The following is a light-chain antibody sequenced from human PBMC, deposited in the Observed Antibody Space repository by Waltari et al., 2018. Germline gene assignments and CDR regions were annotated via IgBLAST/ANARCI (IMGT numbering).Light chain of an antibody. CDR1: SGCYNL. CDR3: CSYSGSNTWI. J-gene: IGLJ2*01. V-gene: IGLV2-23*01. CDR2: EGK. Sequence: QPALTQPASVSGSPGQSITVSCTGTSGCYNLVSWYQHHPDKGPKLIIYEGKTRPSGVSNRFSGSQSGNTASLTISGLQPEDEAHYYCCSYSGSNTWIFGGGTQLTVL.